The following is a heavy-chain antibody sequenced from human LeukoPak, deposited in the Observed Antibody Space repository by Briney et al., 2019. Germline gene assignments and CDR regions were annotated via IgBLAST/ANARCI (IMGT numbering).Heavy chain of an antibody. CDR3: VRGGWFDY. CDR2: ISGTGYTT. V-gene: IGHV3-23*01. D-gene: IGHD3-10*01. Sequence: PGGSLRLSCAASGFTFSTYVMTWLRQSPGKGLEWVARISGTGYTTYYADSVKGRFTISRDNSKNTLFLQMYSLRAEDTALYYCVRGGWFDYWGQGALVIVSS. J-gene: IGHJ5*01. CDR1: GFTFSTYV.